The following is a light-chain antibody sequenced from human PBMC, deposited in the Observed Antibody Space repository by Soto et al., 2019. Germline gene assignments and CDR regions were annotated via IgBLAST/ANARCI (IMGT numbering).Light chain of an antibody. Sequence: DIQMTQSPSSLSASVGDRVTITCQASQHISKNLNWYQQKPGKAPKLLIYDASNLETGVPSRFSGSASGTDFTITISSPQPEDIAAYYCQQYDNLPGYTFGQGTKLEIK. CDR3: QQYDNLPGYT. J-gene: IGKJ2*01. CDR2: DAS. CDR1: QHISKN. V-gene: IGKV1-33*01.